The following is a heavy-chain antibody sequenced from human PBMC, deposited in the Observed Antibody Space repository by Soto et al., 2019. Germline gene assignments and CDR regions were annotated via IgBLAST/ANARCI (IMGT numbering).Heavy chain of an antibody. CDR2: IYYSGST. J-gene: IGHJ5*02. CDR3: ARATREWLRYFDP. D-gene: IGHD5-12*01. V-gene: IGHV4-31*03. Sequence: TLSLAFTVSGGSISSGGYYWSFIRQHPGKGLEWIGYIYYSGSTYYNPSLKSRVTISVDTSKNQFSLKLSSVTAADTAVYYCARATREWLRYFDPWGQGTLVTVSS. CDR1: GGSISSGGYY.